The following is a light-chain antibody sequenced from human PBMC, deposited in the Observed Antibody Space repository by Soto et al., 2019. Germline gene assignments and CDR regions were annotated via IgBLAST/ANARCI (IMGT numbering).Light chain of an antibody. J-gene: IGLJ2*01. CDR1: SSDVGGYNY. Sequence: QSVLTQPPSASGSPGQSVTISCTGSSSDVGGYNYDSWYQQHPGKAPKLMIYEVSKRPSGVPDRLSGSKSGNTTSLTVSGLQAEDEADYYCSSYGGSNTVVFGGGTKLTVL. CDR2: EVS. V-gene: IGLV2-8*01. CDR3: SSYGGSNTVV.